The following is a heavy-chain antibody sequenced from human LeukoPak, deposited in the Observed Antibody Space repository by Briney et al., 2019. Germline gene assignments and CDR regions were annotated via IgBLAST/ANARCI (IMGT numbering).Heavy chain of an antibody. CDR3: AELGITMIGGV. CDR1: GFTFSNYW. CDR2: IKQAATEK. V-gene: IGHV3-7*01. J-gene: IGHJ6*04. D-gene: IGHD3-10*02. Sequence: GGSLRLSCAASGFTFSNYWMSWVRQAPGKGLEWVANIKQAATEKYYVDSVKGRFTISRDNAKSSLYLQMNSLRAEDTAVYYCAELGITMIGGVWGKGTTVTISS.